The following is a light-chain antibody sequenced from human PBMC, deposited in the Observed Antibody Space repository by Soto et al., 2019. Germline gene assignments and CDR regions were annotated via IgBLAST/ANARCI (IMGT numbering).Light chain of an antibody. J-gene: IGKJ4*01. V-gene: IGKV3-11*01. CDR3: QQRSNWPPH. CDR2: DAS. Sequence: DIVLTQSPATLSLSPGERATLSCRASQSVSSNLAWYQHKPGRAPRLLIYDASNRATGIPARFSGSGSGTDFTLTITSLEPEDFAVYYCQQRSNWPPHFGGGTRVEIK. CDR1: QSVSSN.